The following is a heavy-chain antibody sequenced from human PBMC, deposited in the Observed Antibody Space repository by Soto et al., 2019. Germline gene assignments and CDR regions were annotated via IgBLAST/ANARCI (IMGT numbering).Heavy chain of an antibody. D-gene: IGHD2-2*01. CDR3: ARSDCTSTSCYEVWFDP. V-gene: IGHV3-21*01. J-gene: IGHJ5*02. CDR2: ISSSSSYI. CDR1: GFNFSNYG. Sequence: EVQLVESGGGLVKPGGSLRLSCTASGFNFSNYGMNWVRQAPGKGLEWVSSISSSSSYISYADSLKGRFTISRDNAENSVYLQMNSLRADDTAVYYCARSDCTSTSCYEVWFDPWGQGTLVTVSS.